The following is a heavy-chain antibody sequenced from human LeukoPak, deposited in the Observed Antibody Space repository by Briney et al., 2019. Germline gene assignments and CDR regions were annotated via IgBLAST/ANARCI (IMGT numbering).Heavy chain of an antibody. Sequence: SVKVSCKASRGTFSSYAISWVRQAPGQGLEWMGRIIPILGIANYAQKFQGRVTITADKSTSTAYMELSSLRSEDTAVYYCARGLALWFGASDNWFDPWGQGTLVTVSS. CDR2: IIPILGIA. J-gene: IGHJ5*02. D-gene: IGHD3-10*01. V-gene: IGHV1-69*04. CDR1: RGTFSSYA. CDR3: ARGLALWFGASDNWFDP.